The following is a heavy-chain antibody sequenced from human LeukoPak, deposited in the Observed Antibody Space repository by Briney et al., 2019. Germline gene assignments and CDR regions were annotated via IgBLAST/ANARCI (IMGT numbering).Heavy chain of an antibody. CDR1: GGSIGTLY. J-gene: IGHJ5*02. V-gene: IGHV4-59*11. D-gene: IGHD2-15*01. CDR3: ATASGRSFWLDP. Sequence: NASETLSLTCIVSGGSIGTLYWNWIRQVPGKGLEWIGFIDYHGNTKYNPSLKSRVTMSVDTSVDQVSLRLTSVTPADTAIYFCATASGRSFWLDPWGQGRLVTVSS. CDR2: IDYHGNT.